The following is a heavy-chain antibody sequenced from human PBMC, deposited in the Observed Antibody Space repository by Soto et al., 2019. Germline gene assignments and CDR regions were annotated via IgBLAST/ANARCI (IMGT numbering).Heavy chain of an antibody. Sequence: QITLKESGPTLVKPTQTLTLTCSFSGFSLSTRGVGVGWIRQPPGKALEWLALIFWDDDKWYSPSLRSRLTTTXDXXKTQVVLTMTTMDPVDTATYYCAHRSRGYAYYFDQWGQGTLVTVSS. V-gene: IGHV2-5*02. CDR2: IFWDDDK. CDR1: GFSLSTRGVG. D-gene: IGHD5-12*01. CDR3: AHRSRGYAYYFDQ. J-gene: IGHJ4*02.